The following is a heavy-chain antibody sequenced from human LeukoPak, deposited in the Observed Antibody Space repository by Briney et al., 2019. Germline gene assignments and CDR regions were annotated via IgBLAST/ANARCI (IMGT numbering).Heavy chain of an antibody. V-gene: IGHV1-2*02. Sequence: ASVKVSCKASGYTFIGYYIHWVRQAPGQGLEWMGWINPNSGGTYYTQNFQGRVTMTRDMSISTAYMELSRLKSDDTAVYYCARFRYSGSLDAFDIWGQGTMVTVSS. CDR1: GYTFIGYY. CDR3: ARFRYSGSLDAFDI. D-gene: IGHD6-13*01. J-gene: IGHJ3*02. CDR2: INPNSGGT.